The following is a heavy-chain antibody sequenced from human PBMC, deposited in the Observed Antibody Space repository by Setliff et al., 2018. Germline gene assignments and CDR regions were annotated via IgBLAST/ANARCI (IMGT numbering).Heavy chain of an antibody. CDR1: GFTFSNYA. V-gene: IGHV3-23*01. J-gene: IGHJ6*02. D-gene: IGHD5-18*01. CDR3: ANAYNYGYAHYYYGMDV. Sequence: GGSLRLSCAASGFTFSNYAMSWVRQAPGKGLEWVSVITGSGTTTYYADSVKGRFTISRDNSKDTVYLQMNSLRAEDTSIYYCANAYNYGYAHYYYGMDVWGQGTTVTVSS. CDR2: ITGSGTTT.